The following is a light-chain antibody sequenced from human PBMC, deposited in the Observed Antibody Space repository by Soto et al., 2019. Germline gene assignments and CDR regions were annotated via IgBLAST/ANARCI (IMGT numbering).Light chain of an antibody. J-gene: IGKJ2*01. CDR3: QLSLTTPYI. CDR1: QSIGTY. CDR2: AAS. Sequence: DIQMTQSPSSLAASVGDRVTITCRASQSIGTYLNWYRQKIGTAPKLLIYAASSLQSGVPSRFSGSGSGTDFTLTISSLQPEDFATYFCQLSLTTPYIFGQGTKVEIK. V-gene: IGKV1-39*01.